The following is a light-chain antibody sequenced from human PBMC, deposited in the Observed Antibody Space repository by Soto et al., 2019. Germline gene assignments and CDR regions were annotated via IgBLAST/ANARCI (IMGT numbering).Light chain of an antibody. CDR2: DAS. V-gene: IGKV3-20*01. CDR1: QSVSSSY. J-gene: IGKJ1*01. Sequence: EIVLTQSPGTLSLSPGERATLSCRASQSVSSSYLAWYQQKPGQAPRLLIYDASSGATGIPDRFSGSGSGTDFHLTISRLEPEDSAVYYCQQYGSSPWTFGQGTKVEIK. CDR3: QQYGSSPWT.